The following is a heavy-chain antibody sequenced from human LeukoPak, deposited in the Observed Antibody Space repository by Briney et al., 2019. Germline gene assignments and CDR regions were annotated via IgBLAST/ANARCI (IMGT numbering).Heavy chain of an antibody. CDR1: GGSFSGYY. CDR3: ARKLVLRYSRGYFDY. Sequence: SETLSLTCAVYGGSFSGYYWSWIRQPPGKGLEWIGEINHSGSTNYNLSLKSRVTISVDTSKNQFSLKLSSVTAADTAVYYCARKLVLRYSRGYFDYWGQGTLVTVSS. V-gene: IGHV4-34*01. CDR2: INHSGST. D-gene: IGHD3-9*01. J-gene: IGHJ4*02.